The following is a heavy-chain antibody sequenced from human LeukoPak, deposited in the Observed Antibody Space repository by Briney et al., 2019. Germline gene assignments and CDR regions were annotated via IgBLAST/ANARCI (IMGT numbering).Heavy chain of an antibody. D-gene: IGHD3-10*01. CDR3: ARTTLLVRAFDI. CDR1: GYTFTSYY. Sequence: EASVKVSCKASGYTFTSYYMHWVRQAPGQGLEWMGIINPSGGSTNYAQKFQGRVTMTRDTSTSTVYMELRSLRSEDTAVYYCARTTLLVRAFDIWGQGTMVTVSS. J-gene: IGHJ3*02. V-gene: IGHV1-46*01. CDR2: INPSGGST.